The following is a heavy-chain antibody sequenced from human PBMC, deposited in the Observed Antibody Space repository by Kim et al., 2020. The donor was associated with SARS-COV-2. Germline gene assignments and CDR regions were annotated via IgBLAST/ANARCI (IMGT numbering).Heavy chain of an antibody. CDR2: IKSKTDGGTT. D-gene: IGHD6-13*01. CDR1: GFTFSNAW. V-gene: IGHV3-15*01. CDR3: TTDLSSIPEDYYYGMDV. J-gene: IGHJ6*02. Sequence: GGSLRLSCAASGFTFSNAWMSWVRQAPGKGLEWVGRIKSKTDGGTTDYAAPVKGRFTISRDDSKNTLYLQMNSLKTEDTAVYYCTTDLSSIPEDYYYGMDVWGQGTTVTVSS.